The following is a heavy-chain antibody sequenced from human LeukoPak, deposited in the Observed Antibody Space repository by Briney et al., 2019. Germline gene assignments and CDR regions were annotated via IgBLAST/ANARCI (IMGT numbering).Heavy chain of an antibody. D-gene: IGHD3-10*01. V-gene: IGHV1-3*01. J-gene: IGHJ4*02. Sequence: ASVKVSCKASGYTFTSYAMHWVRQAPGQRLEWMGWINAGNGNTKYSQKFQGRVTITRDTSASTAYMELSSLRSEDTAVYYCARAVYGSGSLDYWGQGTLVTVSS. CDR3: ARAVYGSGSLDY. CDR2: INAGNGNT. CDR1: GYTFTSYA.